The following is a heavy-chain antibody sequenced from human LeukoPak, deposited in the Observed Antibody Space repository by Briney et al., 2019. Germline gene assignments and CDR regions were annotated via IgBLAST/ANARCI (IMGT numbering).Heavy chain of an antibody. CDR3: ARAVGPFDI. CDR2: IWYDGSIK. CDR1: GFTFSTYG. Sequence: GGSLRLSCAASGFTFSTYGMHWVRQAPGKGLEWVAVIWYDGSIKYYADSVKGRFTISRDNSKNTLYRQMNSLRAEDTAVYYCARAVGPFDIWGQGTIVIVSS. J-gene: IGHJ3*02. V-gene: IGHV3-33*01.